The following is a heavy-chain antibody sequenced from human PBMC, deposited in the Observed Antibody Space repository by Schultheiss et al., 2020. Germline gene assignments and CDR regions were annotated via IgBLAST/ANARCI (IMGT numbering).Heavy chain of an antibody. Sequence: ASVKVSCKASGYSFWDSDINWVRQATGQGLEWMGWMDPNTSDTGFAQEFQGRVTLTTVTSTATAYMEVGSLTSEATAVYYCASRPHRSSWSRDYHYYGMDVWGQGTTVTVSS. V-gene: IGHV1-8*02. CDR2: MDPNTSDT. J-gene: IGHJ6*02. D-gene: IGHD6-13*01. CDR1: GYSFWDSD. CDR3: ASRPHRSSWSRDYHYYGMDV.